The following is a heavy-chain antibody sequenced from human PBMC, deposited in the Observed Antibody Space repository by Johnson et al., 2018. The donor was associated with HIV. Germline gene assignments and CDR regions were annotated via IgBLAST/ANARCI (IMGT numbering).Heavy chain of an antibody. CDR1: GFTFSSYG. CDR3: ARDRYYDSSGSHAFDI. CDR2: IRYDGSNK. J-gene: IGHJ3*02. D-gene: IGHD3-22*01. Sequence: QVQLVESGGGVVQPGGSLRLSCAASGFTFSSYGMHWVRQAPGKGLEWVAFIRYDGSNKYYADSVKGRFTISRDNSKNTLYLQMNSLRAEYTALYYCARDRYYDSSGSHAFDIWGQGTMVTVSS. V-gene: IGHV3-30*02.